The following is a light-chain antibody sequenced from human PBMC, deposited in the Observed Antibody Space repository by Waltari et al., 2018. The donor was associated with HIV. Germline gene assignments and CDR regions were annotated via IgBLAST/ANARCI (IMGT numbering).Light chain of an antibody. CDR1: GSNVGSTA. Sequence: QSVLTQPPSVSATPGQRVTISCSGSGSNVGSTAVDWYQQLPGTAPKLVIYANNRRPSGVPARFSGSTSGTSASLAISGLQSEDEADYYCAAWDDSLNGRVFGGGTKLTVL. CDR2: ANN. J-gene: IGLJ3*02. V-gene: IGLV1-44*01. CDR3: AAWDDSLNGRV.